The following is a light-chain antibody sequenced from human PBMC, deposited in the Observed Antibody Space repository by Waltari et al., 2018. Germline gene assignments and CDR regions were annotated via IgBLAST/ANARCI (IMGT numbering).Light chain of an antibody. V-gene: IGLV1-51*01. Sequence: SVLPQRPSVSAAPGHTVTISCPGSSPTSWNYFVSRYHQLPGAAPKRLIYDNNKRPSGIPDRFYASKSGTSATLGITGLQIGDEADYYCATWDNSLTDVVFGGGTKLTVL. CDR2: DNN. J-gene: IGLJ2*01. CDR1: SPTSWNYF. CDR3: ATWDNSLTDVV.